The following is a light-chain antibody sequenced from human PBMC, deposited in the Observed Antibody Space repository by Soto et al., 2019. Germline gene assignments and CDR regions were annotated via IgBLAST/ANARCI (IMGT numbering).Light chain of an antibody. V-gene: IGKV1-27*01. J-gene: IGKJ2*01. CDR2: AAS. Sequence: DFQMTQSPSSLSASVGDRVIITCRASQGIRDSLAWFQQKPGKGPKLLIYAASTLQSGVPSRFRGSGSGTDFTLTISSLQPEDVATYYCQRYNSAPYTFGQGTKLEIK. CDR1: QGIRDS. CDR3: QRYNSAPYT.